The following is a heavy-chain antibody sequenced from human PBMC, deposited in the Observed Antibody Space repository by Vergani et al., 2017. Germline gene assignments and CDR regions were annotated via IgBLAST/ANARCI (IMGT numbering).Heavy chain of an antibody. CDR2: IYYSGST. CDR3: TRHEAVDAANNWFDS. D-gene: IGHD2-15*01. J-gene: IGHJ5*01. Sequence: QVQLQESGPGLVKPSETLSLTCTVSNDSVSNTFYYWGWIRQTPGKGLEWIGGIYYSGSTYYNPSLESRVTMSVDTSKSQYSLKLSSVTAADTAIYYCTRHEAVDAANNWFDSWGQGTLVTVSS. CDR1: NDSVSNTFYY. V-gene: IGHV4-39*01.